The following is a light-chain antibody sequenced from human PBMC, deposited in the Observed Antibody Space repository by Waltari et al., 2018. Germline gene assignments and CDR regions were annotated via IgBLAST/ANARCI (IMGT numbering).Light chain of an antibody. CDR3: QSVDSRITYVV. V-gene: IGLV3-25*03. J-gene: IGLJ2*01. CDR2: KDT. CDR1: ALATQF. Sequence: YELTQPPSASVSPGQTARITCPGDALATQFASWYQHKPGQAPVMVIYKDTERPSGPPERFSGSSSGTTVTLTISGVQAEDEADYYCQSVDSRITYVVFGGGTKVTVL.